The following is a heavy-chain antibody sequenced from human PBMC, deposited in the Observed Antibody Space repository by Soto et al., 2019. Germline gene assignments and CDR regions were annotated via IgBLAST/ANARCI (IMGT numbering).Heavy chain of an antibody. CDR2: INPKFGDT. J-gene: IGHJ6*02. Sequence: QVQLVQSGAEVKEPGDSVRVSCEASGYTFTAYYIHWVRRAPGQGREWMGWINPKFGDTTYAQDFQGRFSMTRDMSISTVYMELSRLTSDDTAIYYCARNMDYYYGRGSGNGHGVWGQGTTVTVFS. D-gene: IGHD3-10*02. V-gene: IGHV1-2*02. CDR3: ARNMDYYYGRGSGNGHGV. CDR1: GYTFTAYY.